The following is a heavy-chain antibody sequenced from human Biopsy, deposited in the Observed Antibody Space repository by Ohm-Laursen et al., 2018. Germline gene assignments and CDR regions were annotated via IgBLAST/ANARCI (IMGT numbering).Heavy chain of an antibody. D-gene: IGHD3-16*02. CDR2: IRPLNGDT. Sequence: ASVKVSCKVSGGTFNSHVITWVRQAPGQGPEWLGWIRPLNGDTKYGQKFQDRVTMTTDTSTSTVYMELTSLRSDDTAVYYCARGEVTFGELIVSLDSWGQGTLVTVSS. CDR3: ARGEVTFGELIVSLDS. V-gene: IGHV1-18*01. CDR1: GGTFNSHV. J-gene: IGHJ4*02.